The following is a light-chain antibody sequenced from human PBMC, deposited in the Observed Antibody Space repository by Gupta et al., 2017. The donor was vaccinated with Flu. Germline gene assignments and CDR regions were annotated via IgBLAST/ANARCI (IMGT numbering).Light chain of an antibody. CDR3: NYRDSTDNHKPV. Sequence: SSELTQDPAVSAALARTVRITCQGDSLRNSYASWYQQKPGQAPVFVMYTTKIRPSEIQDLFYGFSSGNTASVTITGAQAEDEADYYCNYRDSTDNHKPVFGGGTKLTVL. CDR2: TTK. V-gene: IGLV3-19*01. J-gene: IGLJ2*01. CDR1: SLRNSY.